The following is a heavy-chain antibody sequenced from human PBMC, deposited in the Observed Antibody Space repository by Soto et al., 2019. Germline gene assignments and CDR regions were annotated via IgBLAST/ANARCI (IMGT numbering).Heavy chain of an antibody. Sequence: SETLSLTCTVSGVSISSGGYYWSWIRQHPGKGLEWIGYIYYSGSTYYNPSLKSRVTISVDTSKNQFSLKLSSVTAADTAVYYCARVDTSMGATCVSYWGQGTLVTVSS. J-gene: IGHJ4*02. D-gene: IGHD1-26*01. CDR3: ARVDTSMGATCVSY. V-gene: IGHV4-31*03. CDR2: IYYSGST. CDR1: GVSISSGGYY.